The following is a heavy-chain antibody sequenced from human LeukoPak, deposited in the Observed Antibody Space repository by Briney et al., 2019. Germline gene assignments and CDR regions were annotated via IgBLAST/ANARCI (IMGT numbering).Heavy chain of an antibody. V-gene: IGHV3-23*01. CDR3: TGNYYGSGSYADFDY. J-gene: IGHJ4*02. D-gene: IGHD3-10*01. CDR2: ISGSGGST. Sequence: GGSLRLSCAASGFTFSSYAMSWARQAPGKGLGWVSAISGSGGSTYYADSVKGRFTISRDNSKNTLYLQMDSLKTEDTAVYYCTGNYYGSGSYADFDYWGQGTLVTVSS. CDR1: GFTFSSYA.